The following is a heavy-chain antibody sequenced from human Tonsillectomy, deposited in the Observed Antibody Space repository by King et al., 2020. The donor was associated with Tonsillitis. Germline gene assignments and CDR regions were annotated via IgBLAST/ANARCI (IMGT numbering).Heavy chain of an antibody. J-gene: IGHJ6*02. V-gene: IGHV3-30*04. CDR2: ISFDGSNK. Sequence: VQLVESGGGVVQPGRSLRLSCAASGFTFSINAMHWVRQAPGKGLEWVAVISFDGSNKYYADSLKGRFTISRDNFKNTLYLTMSSLIDEDTAVYYCARGSEYCRVDSCYSYYYYAMDVWGQGTTVTVSS. CDR3: ARGSEYCRVDSCYSYYYYAMDV. D-gene: IGHD2-15*01. CDR1: GFTFSINA.